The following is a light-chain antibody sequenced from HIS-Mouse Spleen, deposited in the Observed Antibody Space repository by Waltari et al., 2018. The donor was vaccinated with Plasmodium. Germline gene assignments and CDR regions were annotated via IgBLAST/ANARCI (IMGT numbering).Light chain of an antibody. J-gene: IGKJ2*01. CDR3: QQSHT. CDR1: QSISSY. V-gene: IGKV1-39*01. Sequence: DIQMTQSPSSLSASVGERVTITCRASQSISSYLNWYQQKPGKAPKLLIYAASSLQSGVPSRFSGSGSVTDFTLTIISLQPEDYATYYCQQSHTFGQWTKLEIK. CDR2: AAS.